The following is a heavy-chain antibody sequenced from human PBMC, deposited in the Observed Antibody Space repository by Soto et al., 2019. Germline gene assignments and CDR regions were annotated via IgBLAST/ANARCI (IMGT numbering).Heavy chain of an antibody. Sequence: HEHLVQSGAEVKRPGASLKVSCKASGYSFTGYYIHWVRQAPGQGLEWMGWINPDSGATNYAQNFQGRVTLTSDTPISTASMDLTSLTSDDTAVYYCARGDYGTGGYHFPDFDYWGQGTLVIVSS. CDR1: GYSFTGYY. V-gene: IGHV1-2*02. J-gene: IGHJ4*02. D-gene: IGHD2-8*02. CDR3: ARGDYGTGGYHFPDFDY. CDR2: INPDSGAT.